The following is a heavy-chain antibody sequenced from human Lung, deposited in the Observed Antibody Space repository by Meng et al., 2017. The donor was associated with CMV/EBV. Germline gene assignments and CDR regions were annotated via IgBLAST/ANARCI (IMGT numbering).Heavy chain of an antibody. J-gene: IGHJ2*01. CDR3: AKGGYCTSSSCYMDWYFDL. D-gene: IGHD2-2*02. Sequence: SCAASGFTFSSFAMHWVRQAPGKGLQCVAFIRYDGTNTYHADPVKGRFSISRDNSKNTLYLQMNSLRAEDTAVYYCAKGGYCTSSSCYMDWYFDLXGCGXLVTVSS. CDR1: GFTFSSFA. V-gene: IGHV3-30*02. CDR2: IRYDGTNT.